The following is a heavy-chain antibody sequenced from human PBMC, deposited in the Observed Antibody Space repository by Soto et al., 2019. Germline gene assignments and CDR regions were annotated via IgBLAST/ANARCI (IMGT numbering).Heavy chain of an antibody. CDR3: ASLGVGDWANYYYYYGMDV. CDR1: GFTFSVYA. V-gene: IGHV3-23*01. Sequence: EVQLLESGGGFVQPGGSLRLSCAATGFTFSVYAMTWVRQAPGKGLEWVSAVTANGGSTYSADSVKGRVTISRDKFKNTLCLQMNSLRPEDTAVYYCASLGVGDWANYYYYYGMDVWGQGTTVTVSS. D-gene: IGHD2-21*02. J-gene: IGHJ6*02. CDR2: VTANGGST.